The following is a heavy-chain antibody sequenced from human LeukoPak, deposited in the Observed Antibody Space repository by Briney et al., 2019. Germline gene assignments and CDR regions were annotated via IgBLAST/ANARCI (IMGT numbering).Heavy chain of an antibody. J-gene: IGHJ4*02. CDR2: INHSGST. CDR3: ATLEATVAGFVG. CDR1: GGSFSGYY. V-gene: IGHV4-34*01. Sequence: SETLSLTCAVYGGSFSGYYWSWIRQPPGKGLEWIGEINHSGSTNYNPSLKSRVTISVDTSKNQFSPKLSSVTAADTAVYYCATLEATVAGFVGWGQGTLVTVSS. D-gene: IGHD6-19*01.